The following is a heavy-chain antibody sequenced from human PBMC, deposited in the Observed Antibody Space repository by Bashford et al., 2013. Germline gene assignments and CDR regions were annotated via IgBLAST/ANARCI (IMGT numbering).Heavy chain of an antibody. CDR3: ARGPDSSGYYYEGFFDY. Sequence: SETLSLTCTVSGGSISSYYWSWIRQPPGKGLEWIGYIYYSGSTNYNPSLKSRVTISVDTSKNQFSLKLSSVTAADTAVYYCARGPDSSGYYYEGFFDYWGQGTLVTVSS. CDR2: IYYSGST. V-gene: IGHV4-59*01. D-gene: IGHD3-22*01. J-gene: IGHJ4*02. CDR1: GGSISSYY.